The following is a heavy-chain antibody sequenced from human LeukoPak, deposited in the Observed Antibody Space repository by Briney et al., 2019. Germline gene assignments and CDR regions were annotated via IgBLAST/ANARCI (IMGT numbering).Heavy chain of an antibody. CDR1: GFTFSSYD. J-gene: IGHJ6*02. V-gene: IGHV3-13*01. Sequence: GGSLRLSCAASGFTFSSYDMHWVRQATGKGLEWVSAIGTAGDTYYPGSVKGRFTISRENAKDSLCLQMNSLRAGDPAVYYCARDRSWTRYGMDVWGQGTTVTVSS. CDR2: IGTAGDT. D-gene: IGHD3-10*01. CDR3: ARDRSWTRYGMDV.